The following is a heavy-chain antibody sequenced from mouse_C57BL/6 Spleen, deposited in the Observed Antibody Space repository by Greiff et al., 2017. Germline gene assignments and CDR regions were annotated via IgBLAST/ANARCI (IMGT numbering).Heavy chain of an antibody. CDR1: GYTFTDYY. CDR2: INPNNGGT. CDR3: ARSVNLAMDY. J-gene: IGHJ4*01. Sequence: EVQLQQSGPELVKPGASVKISCKASGYTFTDYYMNWVKQSHGKSLEWIGDINPNNGGTSYNQKFKGKATLTVDKSSSTAYMELRSLTSEDSAVYYCARSVNLAMDYWGQGTSVTVSS. D-gene: IGHD2-13*01. V-gene: IGHV1-26*01.